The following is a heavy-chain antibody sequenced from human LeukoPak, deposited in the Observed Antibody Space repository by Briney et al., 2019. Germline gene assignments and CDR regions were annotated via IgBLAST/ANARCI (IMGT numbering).Heavy chain of an antibody. J-gene: IGHJ6*02. CDR1: GGPFSGYY. V-gene: IGHV4-34*01. Sequence: SETLSLTCAVYGGPFSGYYWSWIRQPPGKGLEWIGEINHSGSTNYNPSLKSRVTISVDTSKNQFSLKLSSVTAADTAVYYCARSPDIVVVPAASPGYYYGMDVWGQGTTVTVSS. CDR3: ARSPDIVVVPAASPGYYYGMDV. CDR2: INHSGST. D-gene: IGHD2-2*01.